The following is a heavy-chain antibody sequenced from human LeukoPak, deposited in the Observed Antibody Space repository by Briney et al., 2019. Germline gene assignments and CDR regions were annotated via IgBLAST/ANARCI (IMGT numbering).Heavy chain of an antibody. D-gene: IGHD1-20*01. Sequence: GGSLRLSCAASGFTFSSYGISWVRQAPGKGLEFVSAVSGSGGSTYYADSVKGRFTISRDNSKNTLYLQMNSLRAEDTAVYYCAKADFNGITGTTSHFDYWGQGTLVTVSS. CDR3: AKADFNGITGTTSHFDY. CDR1: GFTFSSYG. V-gene: IGHV3-23*01. CDR2: VSGSGGST. J-gene: IGHJ4*02.